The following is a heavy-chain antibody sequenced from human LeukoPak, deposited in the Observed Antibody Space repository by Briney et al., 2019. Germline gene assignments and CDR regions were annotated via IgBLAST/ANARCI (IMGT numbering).Heavy chain of an antibody. D-gene: IGHD3-16*01. V-gene: IGHV4-34*01. CDR2: INHSGSI. CDR1: GGSFSGYY. Sequence: PSETLSLTCAVYGGSFSGYYWSWIRQPPGKGLEWIGEINHSGSINYNPSLKSRVTISVDTSKNQFSLKLSSVTAADTAVYYCASLRRGELYSLGYWGQGTLVTVSS. CDR3: ASLRRGELYSLGY. J-gene: IGHJ4*02.